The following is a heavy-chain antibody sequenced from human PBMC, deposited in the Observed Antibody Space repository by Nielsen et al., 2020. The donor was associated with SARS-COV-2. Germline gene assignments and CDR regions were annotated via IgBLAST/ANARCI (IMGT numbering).Heavy chain of an antibody. J-gene: IGHJ6*04. CDR3: ARESQGGYCSGGSCPLDV. D-gene: IGHD2-15*01. V-gene: IGHV7-4-1*02. Sequence: WVRQAPGQGLEWMGWINTNTGNPTHAQGFTGRFVFSLDKSVNTAYLQISSLKAEDTAVYYCARESQGGYCSGGSCPLDVWGKGTTVTVSS. CDR2: INTNTGNP.